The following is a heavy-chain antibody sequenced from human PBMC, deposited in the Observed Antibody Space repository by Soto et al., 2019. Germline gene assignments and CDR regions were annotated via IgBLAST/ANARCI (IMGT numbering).Heavy chain of an antibody. CDR3: ARGYWSSTICYAVYYYYGMDV. D-gene: IGHD2-2*01. J-gene: IGHJ6*02. Sequence: QVQLVQSGAEVKKPGSSVKVSCKASGGTFSSYAISWVRQAPGQGLEWMGGIIPIFGTANYAQKFQGRVTITADESTSTAYMELSSLRSEDTAVYYCARGYWSSTICYAVYYYYGMDVWGQGTTVTVSS. CDR2: IIPIFGTA. CDR1: GGTFSSYA. V-gene: IGHV1-69*01.